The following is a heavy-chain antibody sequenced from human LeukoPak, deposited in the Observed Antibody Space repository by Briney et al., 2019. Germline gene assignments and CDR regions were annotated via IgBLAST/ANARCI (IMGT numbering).Heavy chain of an antibody. J-gene: IGHJ4*02. CDR3: VRRHGGYHYYFDY. CDR2: INHSGST. CDR1: GGSFSGYY. Sequence: PSETLSLTCAVYGGSFSGYYWSWIRQPPGKGLEWIGEINHSGSTNYNPSLKSRVTISVDTSKNQFSLKLSSVTAADTAVYYCVRRHGGYHYYFDYWGQGTLVTVSS. D-gene: IGHD4-23*01. V-gene: IGHV4-34*01.